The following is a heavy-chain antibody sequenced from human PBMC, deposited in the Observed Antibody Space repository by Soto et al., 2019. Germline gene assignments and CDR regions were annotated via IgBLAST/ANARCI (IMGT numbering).Heavy chain of an antibody. CDR3: ARDDSGYDLD. D-gene: IGHD5-12*01. J-gene: IGHJ4*02. V-gene: IGHV1-3*01. Sequence: GASVKVSCKASGYTFTSDAMHWVRQAPGQRLEWMGWINAGNGNTNYAQKLQGRVTMTTDTSTSTAYMELRSLRSDDTAVYYCARDDSGYDLDWGQGTLVTVSS. CDR2: INAGNGNT. CDR1: GYTFTSDA.